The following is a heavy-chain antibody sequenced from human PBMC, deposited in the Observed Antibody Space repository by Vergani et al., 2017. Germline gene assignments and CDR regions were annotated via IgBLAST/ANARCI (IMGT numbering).Heavy chain of an antibody. D-gene: IGHD3-10*01. CDR2: ISYDGSNK. J-gene: IGHJ6*02. V-gene: IGHV3-30*03. CDR1: GFTFSSYG. CDR3: ARDPLWFGELLNGMDV. Sequence: QVQLVESGGVVQPGRSLRLSCAASGFTFSSYGMHWVRQAPGKGLEWVAVISYDGSNKYYADSVKGRFTISRDNSKNTLYLQMNSLRAEDTAVYYCARDPLWFGELLNGMDVWGQGTTVTVSS.